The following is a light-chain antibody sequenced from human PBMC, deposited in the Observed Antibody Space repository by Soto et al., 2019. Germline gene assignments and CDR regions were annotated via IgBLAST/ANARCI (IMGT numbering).Light chain of an antibody. CDR2: EVN. Sequence: QSALTQPPSVSGSPGQSITISCTGTSSDIGGNDFLSWYQQHPGKAPKLIICEVNNRPSGVSNRFSASKSGNTASLTSSGLQTEDEDDYYGMSYRSGDRLVFGTGTKLTVL. CDR1: SSDIGGNDF. J-gene: IGLJ1*01. V-gene: IGLV2-14*01. CDR3: MSYRSGDRLV.